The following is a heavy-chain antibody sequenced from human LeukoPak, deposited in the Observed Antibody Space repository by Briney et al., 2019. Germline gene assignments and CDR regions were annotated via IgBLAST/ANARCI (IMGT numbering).Heavy chain of an antibody. CDR2: IRSRTYGGTT. V-gene: IGHV3-49*04. D-gene: IGHD2-2*01. J-gene: IGHJ4*02. CDR1: GFTFGAYA. CDR3: ARDQYAGYDPYYFYY. Sequence: GGSLKLSCTASGFTFGAYAMTRVRQAPGKGLEWVTFIRSRTYGGTTEYAASVKGRFTISRDDSKSIAYLQMNSLKTEDTAVYYCARDQYAGYDPYYFYYWGQGTLVTVSS.